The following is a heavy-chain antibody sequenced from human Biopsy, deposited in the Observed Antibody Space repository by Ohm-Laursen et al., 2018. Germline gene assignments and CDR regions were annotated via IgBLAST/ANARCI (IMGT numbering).Heavy chain of an antibody. D-gene: IGHD2/OR15-2a*01. CDR1: GGSISSDY. CDR2: IYYSGST. CDR3: ARATNSTGWPYYYFYGMDV. V-gene: IGHV4-59*01. J-gene: IGHJ6*02. Sequence: SETLSLTCTVSGGSISSDYWSWIRQTPGKGLEWIGYIYYSGSTNYNPSLKSRVTISVDTSKNQFSLRLNYVTAADTAVYYCARATNSTGWPYYYFYGMDVWSQGTTVTVSS.